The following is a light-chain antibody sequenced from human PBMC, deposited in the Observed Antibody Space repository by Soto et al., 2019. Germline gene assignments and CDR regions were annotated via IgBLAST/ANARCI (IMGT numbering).Light chain of an antibody. CDR3: QAWDSSTYV. CDR1: KLGDKY. CDR2: QDN. V-gene: IGLV3-1*01. Sequence: SYELIQPSSVSVSPGQTASISCSGDKLGDKYASWYQQRPGQSPVLVIYQDNRRPSGIPERFSGSNSGNTATLTISGTQAMDEADYYCQAWDSSTYVFGTGTKVTVL. J-gene: IGLJ1*01.